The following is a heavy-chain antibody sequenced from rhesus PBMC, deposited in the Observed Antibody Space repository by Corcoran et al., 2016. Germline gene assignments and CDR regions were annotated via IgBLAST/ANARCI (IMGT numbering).Heavy chain of an antibody. Sequence: QVQLQESGPGVVKPSETLSLTCAVSGGSITDRYRWSWIRQPPGKGLGWIGRISGSGGSTDYNPSLKSRVTISTDTSKNQFSLKLSSVTAADTAVYYCARDSYYEDDYGYYPFDYWGQGVLVTVSS. CDR2: ISGSGGST. V-gene: IGHV4-173*01. D-gene: IGHD3-9*01. CDR1: GGSITDRY. J-gene: IGHJ4*01. CDR3: ARDSYYEDDYGYYPFDY.